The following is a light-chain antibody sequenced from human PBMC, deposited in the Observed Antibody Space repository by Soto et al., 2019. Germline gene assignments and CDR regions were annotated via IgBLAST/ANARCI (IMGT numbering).Light chain of an antibody. J-gene: IGKJ5*01. CDR1: QSVSSY. V-gene: IGKV3-11*01. CDR3: KQYGSSPH. Sequence: ENVLTQSPATLSLSPGEVATLSCSASQSVSSYLAWYQQKPGQAPRLLIYDASNRATGIPARFSGSGSGKDFTLTISSLEPEDFAVYYCKQYGSSPHFGQGTRLEIK. CDR2: DAS.